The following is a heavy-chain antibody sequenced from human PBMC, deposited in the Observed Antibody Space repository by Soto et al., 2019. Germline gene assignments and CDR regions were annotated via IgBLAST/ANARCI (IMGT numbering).Heavy chain of an antibody. CDR3: ATQTISHTWGV. CDR2: LSREGNR. D-gene: IGHD3-16*01. J-gene: IGHJ6*02. V-gene: IGHV4-4*02. CDR1: GAPITTTKW. Sequence: QEQPQESGPGLVKPSETLSLTCTVSGAPITTTKWWAWVRLPPGKALEWIGELSREGNRNSNPSLEXXFIMSLDQSKNHFSLKLPSVTAADTAIYSCATQTISHTWGVWGRGTSVTVSS.